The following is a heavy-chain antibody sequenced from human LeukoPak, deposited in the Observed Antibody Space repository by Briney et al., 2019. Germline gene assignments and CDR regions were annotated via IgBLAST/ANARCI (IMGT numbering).Heavy chain of an antibody. D-gene: IGHD5-18*01. J-gene: IGHJ4*02. CDR3: ATSGYSYALGYY. Sequence: SETLSLTCPVSGGSISSSSYYWGWIRQPPGKGLEWIGSIYYSGSTYYNPSLKRRVTISVDTSKNQFSLKLSSVTAADTAVYYCATSGYSYALGYYWGQGTLVTVSS. CDR1: GGSISSSSYY. V-gene: IGHV4-39*01. CDR2: IYYSGST.